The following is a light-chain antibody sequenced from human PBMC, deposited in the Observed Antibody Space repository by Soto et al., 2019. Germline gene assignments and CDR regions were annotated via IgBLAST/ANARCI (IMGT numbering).Light chain of an antibody. CDR2: GAS. CDR3: QQYGSSRT. Sequence: EIVFTQSPGTLSLSPGERATLPCRASQSVSSSYLAWYPQKPGQSPRLLIYGASSTATGIPDRFSGSGSGTDFTLTISRLEPEDFAVYYCQQYGSSRTFGQGTKVDI. V-gene: IGKV3-20*01. CDR1: QSVSSSY. J-gene: IGKJ1*01.